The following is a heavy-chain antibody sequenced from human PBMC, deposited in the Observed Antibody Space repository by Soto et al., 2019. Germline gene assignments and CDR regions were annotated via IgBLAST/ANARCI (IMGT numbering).Heavy chain of an antibody. CDR3: AKDRPSGSRPYYYGMDV. V-gene: IGHV3-30*18. D-gene: IGHD1-26*01. CDR2: ISYDGSNK. Sequence: GGSLRLSCADSGFTFTDYGMHWVRQAPGKGLEWVAVISYDGSNKYYADSVKGRFTISRDNSKNTLYLQMNSLRAEDTAVYYCAKDRPSGSRPYYYGMDVWGQGTTVTVSS. CDR1: GFTFTDYG. J-gene: IGHJ6*02.